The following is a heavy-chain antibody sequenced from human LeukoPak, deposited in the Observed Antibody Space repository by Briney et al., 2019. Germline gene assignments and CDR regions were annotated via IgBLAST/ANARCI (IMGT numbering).Heavy chain of an antibody. CDR1: GGSISSYY. CDR2: IYYSGST. V-gene: IGHV4-59*01. D-gene: IGHD3-10*01. CDR3: ARGVVRGVRGTDYYYYGMDV. J-gene: IGHJ6*02. Sequence: SETLSLTCTVSGGSISSYYWSWIRQPPGKGLEWIEYIYYSGSTNYNPSLKSRVTISVDTSKNQFSLKLSSVTAADTAVYYCARGVVRGVRGTDYYYYGMDVWGQGTTVTVSS.